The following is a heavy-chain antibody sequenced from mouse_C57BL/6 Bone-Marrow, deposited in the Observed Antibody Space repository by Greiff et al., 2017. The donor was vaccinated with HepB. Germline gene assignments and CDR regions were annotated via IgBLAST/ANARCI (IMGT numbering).Heavy chain of an antibody. D-gene: IGHD1-1*01. Sequence: EVKVEESGGGLVQPGESLKLSCESNEYEFPSHDMSWVRKTPEKRLELVAAINSDGGSTYYPDTMERRFIISRDNTKKTLYLQMSSLRSEDTALYYCASRSSYGYFDVWGTGTTVTVSS. CDR1: EYEFPSHD. J-gene: IGHJ1*03. CDR2: INSDGGST. CDR3: ASRSSYGYFDV. V-gene: IGHV5-2*03.